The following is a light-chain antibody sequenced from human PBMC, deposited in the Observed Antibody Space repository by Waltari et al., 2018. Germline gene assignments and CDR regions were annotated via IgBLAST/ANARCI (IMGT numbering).Light chain of an antibody. CDR3: QQYYSTPLS. CDR2: WAS. V-gene: IGKV4-1*01. J-gene: IGKJ2*01. Sequence: DIVMTQSPDSLAVSLGARATINCKSSQSVLYSSNNKNYLAWYQQKPVQPPKLLIYWASTRESGVPDRFSGSGSGTDFTLTISSLQAEDVAVYYCQQYYSTPLSFGQGTKLEIK. CDR1: QSVLYSSNNKNY.